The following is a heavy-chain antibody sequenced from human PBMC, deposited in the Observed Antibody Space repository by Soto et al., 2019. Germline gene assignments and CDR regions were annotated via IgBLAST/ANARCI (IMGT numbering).Heavy chain of an antibody. CDR3: AREGPDSSALDP. CDR2: VYSSGST. CDR1: GGSVSSGSKY. Sequence: QVQLQESGPGLVKPSETLSLTCSVSGGSVSSGSKYWTWIRQPPGKGLEWIGYVYSSGSTKYNPSLRSRVIISIDTSKDQFSLKLNSVTAADTAVYHCAREGPDSSALDPWGQGTLVTVSS. V-gene: IGHV4-61*01. D-gene: IGHD6-25*01. J-gene: IGHJ5*02.